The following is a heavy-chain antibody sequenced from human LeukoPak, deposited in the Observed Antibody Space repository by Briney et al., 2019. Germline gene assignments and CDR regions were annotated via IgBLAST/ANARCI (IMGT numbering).Heavy chain of an antibody. Sequence: GGSLRLSCAASGFTFSSYSMNWVRHAPGKGLEWVSYISSSSSTIYYADSVKGRFTISRDNAKNSLYLQMNSLRAEETAVYYCARGRTPWFAECAFDIWGQGTMVTVSS. D-gene: IGHD3-10*01. CDR3: ARGRTPWFAECAFDI. J-gene: IGHJ3*02. CDR2: ISSSSSTI. V-gene: IGHV3-48*01. CDR1: GFTFSSYS.